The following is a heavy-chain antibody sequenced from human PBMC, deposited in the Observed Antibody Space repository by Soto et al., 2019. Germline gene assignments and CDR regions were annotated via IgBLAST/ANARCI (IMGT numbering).Heavy chain of an antibody. V-gene: IGHV3-15*01. Sequence: GSLRRSCAACGFTLSNAWMSWVREAPGKGLEWVGRIKSKTDGGTTDYAAPVKGRFTVSRDDSKNTLYLQMNSLKTEDTAVYYCTTEREIYYYGSGSHATAYYYYYYMDVWGKGTTVTVSS. CDR2: IKSKTDGGTT. CDR1: GFTLSNAW. CDR3: TTEREIYYYGSGSHATAYYYYYYMDV. J-gene: IGHJ6*03. D-gene: IGHD3-10*01.